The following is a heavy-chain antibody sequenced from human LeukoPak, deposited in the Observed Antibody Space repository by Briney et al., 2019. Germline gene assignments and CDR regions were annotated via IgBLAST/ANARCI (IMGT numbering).Heavy chain of an antibody. J-gene: IGHJ5*02. Sequence: ASVKVSCKASGGTFSSYAISWVRQAPGQGLEWMGGIIPIFGTANYAQKFQGRVTITRDTSASTAYMELSSLRSEDTAVYYCARGYGGNPLTVGFDPWGQGTLVTVSS. V-gene: IGHV1-69*05. CDR2: IIPIFGTA. CDR1: GGTFSSYA. D-gene: IGHD4-23*01. CDR3: ARGYGGNPLTVGFDP.